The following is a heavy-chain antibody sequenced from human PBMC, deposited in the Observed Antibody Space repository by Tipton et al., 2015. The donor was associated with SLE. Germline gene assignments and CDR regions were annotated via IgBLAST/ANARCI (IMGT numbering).Heavy chain of an antibody. CDR3: AKDQSPFGSSGWYEYFQH. CDR1: GFTFSSYA. CDR2: ISGSGVIT. J-gene: IGHJ1*01. V-gene: IGHV3-23*01. D-gene: IGHD6-19*01. Sequence: SLRLSCAASGFTFSSYAMSWVRQAPGKGLEWVSAISGSGVITYYADSVKGRFTISRDNSKNTLYLQMNSLRAEDTAVYYCAKDQSPFGSSGWYEYFQHWGQGTLVTVSS.